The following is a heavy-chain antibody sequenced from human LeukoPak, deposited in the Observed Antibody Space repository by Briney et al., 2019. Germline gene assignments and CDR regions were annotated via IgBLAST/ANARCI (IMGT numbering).Heavy chain of an antibody. V-gene: IGHV1-3*01. Sequence: ASVKVSCTASGYTFTSYAMHWVRQAPGQRLEWMGWINAGNGNTKYSQKFQGRVTITRDTSASTAYMELSSLRSEDTAVYYCARDPFKYYYDSSGYHYYYGMDVWGQGTTVTVSS. CDR2: INAGNGNT. D-gene: IGHD3-22*01. J-gene: IGHJ6*02. CDR1: GYTFTSYA. CDR3: ARDPFKYYYDSSGYHYYYGMDV.